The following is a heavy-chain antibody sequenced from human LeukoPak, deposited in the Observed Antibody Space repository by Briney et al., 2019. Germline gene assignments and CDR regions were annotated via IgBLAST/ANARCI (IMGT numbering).Heavy chain of an antibody. V-gene: IGHV3-23*01. CDR2: ISGRGDST. CDR3: AKGGSYYNYDGMDV. Sequence: GGSLRLSCAASGFTFSSYAMSWVRQAPGKGLEWVSGISGRGDSTHYADSAKGRFTISRDKSKNTLYLQMNSLRAEDTAVYYCAKGGSYYNYDGMDVWGQGTTDTVSS. CDR1: GFTFSSYA. J-gene: IGHJ6*02. D-gene: IGHD1-26*01.